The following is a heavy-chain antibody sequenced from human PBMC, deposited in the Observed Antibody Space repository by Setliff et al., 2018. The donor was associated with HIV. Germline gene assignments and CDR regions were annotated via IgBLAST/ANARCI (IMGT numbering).Heavy chain of an antibody. CDR2: IFASGST. V-gene: IGHV4-4*07. CDR3: ARGYGSWDY. CDR1: GGSISTYY. Sequence: KTSETLSLTCTVSGGSISTYYLTWIRQPAGKGLEWIGRIFASGSTNYNPSLKSRVTISVDTSMNQFSLKLSSVTAADTAIYYCARGYGSWDYWGQGTLVTVSS. J-gene: IGHJ4*02. D-gene: IGHD1-20*01.